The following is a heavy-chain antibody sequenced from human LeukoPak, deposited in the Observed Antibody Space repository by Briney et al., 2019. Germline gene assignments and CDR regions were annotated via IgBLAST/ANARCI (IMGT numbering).Heavy chain of an antibody. V-gene: IGHV3-53*01. CDR1: GFTVSSNY. J-gene: IGHJ4*02. CDR3: ARDPAAGGAAAMGFDF. CDR2: IYSGGST. D-gene: IGHD2-2*01. Sequence: GGSLRLSCAASGFTVSSNYMSWVRQAPGKGLEWVSVIYSGGSTYYADSVKGRFTIFRDKSKNTLYLQMNSLRAEDTAVYYCARDPAAGGAAAMGFDFWGQGTLVTVSS.